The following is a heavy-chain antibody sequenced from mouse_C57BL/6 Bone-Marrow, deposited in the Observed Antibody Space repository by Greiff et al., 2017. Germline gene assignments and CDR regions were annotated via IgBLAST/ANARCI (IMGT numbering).Heavy chain of an antibody. V-gene: IGHV1-50*01. Sequence: QVQLQQPGAELVKPGASVKLSCKASGYTFTSYWMQWVKQRPGQGLEWIGEIDPSDSYTNYNQKFKGKATLTVDTSSSTAYMQRSSLTSEDSAVYYCARSLITTVGPWYFDVWGTGTTVTVSS. CDR1: GYTFTSYW. CDR2: IDPSDSYT. CDR3: ARSLITTVGPWYFDV. J-gene: IGHJ1*03. D-gene: IGHD1-1*01.